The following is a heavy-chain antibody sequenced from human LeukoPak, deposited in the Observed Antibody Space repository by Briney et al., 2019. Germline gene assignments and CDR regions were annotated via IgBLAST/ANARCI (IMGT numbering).Heavy chain of an antibody. J-gene: IGHJ3*02. CDR3: AAAAINYYDSSGYAFGI. V-gene: IGHV1-58*02. D-gene: IGHD3-22*01. Sequence: SVKVSCKASGFTFTSSAMQWVRQARGQRLEWIGWIVVGSGNTNYTQKFQERVTITRDMSTSTAYMELSSLRSEGTAVYYCAAAAINYYDSSGYAFGIWGQGTMVTVSS. CDR1: GFTFTSSA. CDR2: IVVGSGNT.